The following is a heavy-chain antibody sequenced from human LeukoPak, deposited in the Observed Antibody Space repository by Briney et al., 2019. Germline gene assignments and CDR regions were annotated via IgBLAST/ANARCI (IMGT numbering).Heavy chain of an antibody. V-gene: IGHV3-53*01. CDR1: AFTFSSYW. CDR3: ARVVAATHMWY. J-gene: IGHJ4*02. Sequence: GGSLRLSCAASAFTFSSYWMHWVRQAPGKGLEWVSVIYSGGSTYYADSVKGRFTISRDNSKNTLYLQMNSLRAEDTAVYYCARVVAATHMWYWGQGTLVTVSS. CDR2: IYSGGST. D-gene: IGHD6-19*01.